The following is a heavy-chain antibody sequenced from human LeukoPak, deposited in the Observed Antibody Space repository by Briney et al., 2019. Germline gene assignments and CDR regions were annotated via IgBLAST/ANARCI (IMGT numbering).Heavy chain of an antibody. CDR2: IYTSGST. Sequence: SQTLSLTCTVSGGSISSGSYYWSWIRQPAGKGLEWIGRIYTSGSTNYNPSLKSRVTISVDTSKNQFSLKLSSVTAADTGVYYCARDFGYYGSGSRGFVFDPWGKGTLVTVSS. J-gene: IGHJ5*02. D-gene: IGHD3-10*01. CDR1: GGSISSGSYY. V-gene: IGHV4-61*02. CDR3: ARDFGYYGSGSRGFVFDP.